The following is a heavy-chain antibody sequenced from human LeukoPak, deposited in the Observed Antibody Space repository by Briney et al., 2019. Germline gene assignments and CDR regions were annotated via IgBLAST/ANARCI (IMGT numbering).Heavy chain of an antibody. V-gene: IGHV3-74*01. CDR2: INSDGTTT. CDR1: GFTFSTYW. D-gene: IGHD4-17*01. CDR3: ACFSVTPYGVP. J-gene: IGHJ5*02. Sequence: GGSLRLSCAASGFTFSTYWMHWVRQAPGKGLVWVSRINSDGTTTTYADSVKGRFTISRDNAKNTLYLQMNSLRAEDTAVYYCACFSVTPYGVPWGQGTLATVSS.